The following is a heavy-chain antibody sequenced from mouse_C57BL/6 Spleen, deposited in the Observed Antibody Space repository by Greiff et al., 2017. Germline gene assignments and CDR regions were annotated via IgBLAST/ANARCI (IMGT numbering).Heavy chain of an antibody. D-gene: IGHD1-1*01. CDR1: GFTFSDYG. CDR3: ARSAITTVEGAWFAY. J-gene: IGHJ3*01. Sequence: EVQLVESGGGLVKPGGSLKLSCAASGFTFSDYGMHWVRQAPEKGLEWVAYISSGSSTIYYADTVKGRFTISRDNAKNTLFLQMTSLRSEDTAMYYGARSAITTVEGAWFAYWGQGTLVTVSA. V-gene: IGHV5-17*01. CDR2: ISSGSSTI.